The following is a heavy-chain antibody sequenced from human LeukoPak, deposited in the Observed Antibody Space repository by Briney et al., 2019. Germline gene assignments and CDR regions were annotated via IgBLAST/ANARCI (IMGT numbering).Heavy chain of an antibody. CDR2: ISGGGGAT. Sequence: GGSLRLSCAASGFFFSSYAMSWVRQAPGKGLEWVSAISGGGGATYYADSVKGRFTISRDNSKNTLYLQMNSLRVEDTAVYYCAKSYSNSRRDAFDIWGQGTMVTVSS. CDR1: GFFFSSYA. CDR3: AKSYSNSRRDAFDI. J-gene: IGHJ3*02. D-gene: IGHD6-6*01. V-gene: IGHV3-23*01.